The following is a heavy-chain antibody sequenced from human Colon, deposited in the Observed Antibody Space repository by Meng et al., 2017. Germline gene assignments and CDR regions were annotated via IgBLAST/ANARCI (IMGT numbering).Heavy chain of an antibody. Sequence: QVPLQGSGTGLVQPSETLSLTCSVSGYSISTAYYWGWIRQTPGNGLEWIASIDRSGTTYYNPSLESRVTISVDTSKNHFSLRLNSVTAADTAVYFCARTIYSSSVDYWGQGTLVTVSS. V-gene: IGHV4-38-2*01. CDR2: IDRSGTT. J-gene: IGHJ4*02. D-gene: IGHD3-22*01. CDR3: ARTIYSSSVDY. CDR1: GYSISTAYY.